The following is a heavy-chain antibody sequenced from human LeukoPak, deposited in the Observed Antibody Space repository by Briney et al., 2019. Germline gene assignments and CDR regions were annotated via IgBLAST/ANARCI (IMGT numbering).Heavy chain of an antibody. V-gene: IGHV1-18*01. D-gene: IGHD2-2*01. J-gene: IGHJ6*02. CDR1: GYTFTSYG. Sequence: ASVKVSCTASGYTFTSYGISWVRQAPGQGLEWMGWISAYNGNTNYAQKLQGRVTMTTDTSTSTAYMELRSLRSDDTAVYYCARDFRYCSSTSCYYYYYGMDVWDQGTTVTVSS. CDR3: ARDFRYCSSTSCYYYYYGMDV. CDR2: ISAYNGNT.